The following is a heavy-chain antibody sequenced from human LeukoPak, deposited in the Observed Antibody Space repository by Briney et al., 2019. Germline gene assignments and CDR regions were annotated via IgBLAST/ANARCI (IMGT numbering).Heavy chain of an antibody. D-gene: IGHD5-12*01. V-gene: IGHV4-39*07. Sequence: SETLSLTCTVSGGSISSSSYYWGWIRQPPGKGLEWIGSIYYSGSTYYNPSLKSRVTISVDTSKNQVSLKLRSVTAADTAVYYCARTTEGYAGGPGYSYYYMDVRGKGTTVTISS. CDR3: ARTTEGYAGGPGYSYYYMDV. CDR2: IYYSGST. J-gene: IGHJ6*03. CDR1: GGSISSSSYY.